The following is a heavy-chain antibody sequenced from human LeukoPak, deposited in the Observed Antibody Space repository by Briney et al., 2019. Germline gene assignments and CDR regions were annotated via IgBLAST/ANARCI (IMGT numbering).Heavy chain of an antibody. D-gene: IGHD3-22*01. CDR1: GFTFSSYA. J-gene: IGHJ4*02. CDR3: ARPPYYYDSSGYY. CDR2: ISYDGSNK. Sequence: GGSLRLSCAASGFTFSSYAMHWVRQAPGKGLEWVAVISYDGSNKYYADSVKGRFTISRDNAKNSLYLQMNSLRAEDTAVYYCARPPYYYDSSGYYWGQGTLVTVSS. V-gene: IGHV3-30*04.